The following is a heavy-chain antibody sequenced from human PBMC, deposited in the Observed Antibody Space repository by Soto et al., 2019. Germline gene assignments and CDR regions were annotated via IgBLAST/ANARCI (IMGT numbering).Heavy chain of an antibody. J-gene: IGHJ4*02. Sequence: EVQLLGSGGGLVQPGGSLRLSCAASGFTFSNYAINWVRQAPGKGLEWVSVISGSGGSTYYADSVKGRFTISRDNSKNTLDLQMNSLRAEDTAVYYCAKGSPVGSYYGSSGFDYWGQGTLVTVSS. CDR3: AKGSPVGSYYGSSGFDY. CDR2: ISGSGGST. CDR1: GFTFSNYA. D-gene: IGHD3-22*01. V-gene: IGHV3-23*01.